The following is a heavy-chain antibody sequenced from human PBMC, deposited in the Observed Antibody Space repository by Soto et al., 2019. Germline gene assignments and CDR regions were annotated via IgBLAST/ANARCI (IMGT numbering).Heavy chain of an antibody. CDR1: GGSISSYY. CDR3: ARDGYKRGYFDY. CDR2: IYYSGST. V-gene: IGHV4-59*01. Sequence: SETLSLTCTVPGGSISSYYWSWIRQPPGKGLEWIGYIYYSGSTNYNPSLKSRVTISVDTSKNQFSLKLNSVTAADTAVYYCARDGYKRGYFDYWGQGTLVTVSS. J-gene: IGHJ4*02. D-gene: IGHD1-1*01.